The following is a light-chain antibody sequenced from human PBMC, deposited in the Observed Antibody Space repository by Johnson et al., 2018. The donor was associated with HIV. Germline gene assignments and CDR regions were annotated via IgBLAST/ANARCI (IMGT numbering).Light chain of an antibody. V-gene: IGLV1-51*01. CDR1: SSNIGNNY. Sequence: QSVLTQPPSVSAAPGQKVTVSCSGSSSNIGNNYVSWYQQLPGTAPKLLIYDNNKRPSGIPDRFSGSTSGTSATLGVTGLQTGDEADYYCGTLDIRLSIFVFGTGTKITV. J-gene: IGLJ1*01. CDR3: GTLDIRLSIFV. CDR2: DNN.